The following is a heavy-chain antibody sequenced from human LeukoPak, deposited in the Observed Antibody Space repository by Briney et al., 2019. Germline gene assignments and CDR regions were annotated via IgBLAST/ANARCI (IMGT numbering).Heavy chain of an antibody. D-gene: IGHD5-24*01. CDR2: ITPSGGT. J-gene: IGHJ4*02. CDR3: ARDRYGDGFAHFDY. Sequence: ASVKVSCEASGYTFTSYAMHWVRQAPGQGLGWMGWITPSGGTNYPQKFQGRVAITRDTSITTAYMDLSRLTSDDTAVYYCARDRYGDGFAHFDYWGQGALVTVSS. V-gene: IGHV1-2*02. CDR1: GYTFTSYA.